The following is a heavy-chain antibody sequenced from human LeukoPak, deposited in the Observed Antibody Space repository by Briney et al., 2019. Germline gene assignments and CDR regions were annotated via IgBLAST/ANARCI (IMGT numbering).Heavy chain of an antibody. CDR1: GFIFRDYA. D-gene: IGHD3-22*01. J-gene: IGHJ4*02. Sequence: PGGSLRLSCVVSGFIFRDYAMSWVRQAPGKGLEWVSSISGSGGSTHYADSVKGRFTISRDKTKNTLYLQMNSLRAEDTAVYYCAKSSYYDASGYYREYYFDYWGQGTLVTVSS. CDR2: ISGSGGST. CDR3: AKSSYYDASGYYREYYFDY. V-gene: IGHV3-23*01.